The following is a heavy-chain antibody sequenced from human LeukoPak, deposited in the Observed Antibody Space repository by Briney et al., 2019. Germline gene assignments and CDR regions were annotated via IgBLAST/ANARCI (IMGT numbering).Heavy chain of an antibody. CDR3: ATGLWFGELSSFDY. V-gene: IGHV1-24*01. CDR2: FDPEDGET. J-gene: IGHJ4*02. CDR1: GYTLTELS. Sequence: GASVKVSCKVSGYTLTELSMHWVRQAPGKGLEWMGGFDPEDGETIYAQKFQGRVTMTEDTSTDTAYMELSSLRSEDTAVYHCATGLWFGELSSFDYWGQGTLVTVSS. D-gene: IGHD3-10*01.